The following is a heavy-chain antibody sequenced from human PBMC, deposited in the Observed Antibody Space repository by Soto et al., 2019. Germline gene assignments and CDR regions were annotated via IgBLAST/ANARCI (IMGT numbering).Heavy chain of an antibody. CDR2: INPKTGDT. V-gene: IGHV1-2*01. Sequence: QVQVVQSGAEVKKPGASVSVSCKASGYTFTHFYIHWVRRAPGQGLEWMGLINPKTGDTNYAQKFQDRDSSTSDTSTDTVNMNLSSLRSDDTAVYYCARVPGHKNSRGDYWGQGTPVTVAS. D-gene: IGHD3-10*01. CDR1: GYTFTHFY. J-gene: IGHJ4*02. CDR3: ARVPGHKNSRGDY.